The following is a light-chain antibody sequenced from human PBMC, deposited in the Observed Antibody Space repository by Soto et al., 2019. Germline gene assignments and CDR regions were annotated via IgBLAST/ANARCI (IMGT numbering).Light chain of an antibody. V-gene: IGKV3-15*01. CDR3: QQYNNWPPGT. Sequence: EIVMTQSPATLSVSPGERATLSCRASRSVSSNLAWYQQKPGQGPRLLIYGASTRATGNPARFGGSGSGTEFTLTISSLQSEDFAVYYCQQYNNWPPGTFGQGTKVEIK. CDR1: RSVSSN. J-gene: IGKJ1*01. CDR2: GAS.